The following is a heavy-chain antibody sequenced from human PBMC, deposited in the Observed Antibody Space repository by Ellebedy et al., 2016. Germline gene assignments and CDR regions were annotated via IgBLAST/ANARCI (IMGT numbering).Heavy chain of an antibody. V-gene: IGHV3-30*18. J-gene: IGHJ2*01. D-gene: IGHD5-24*01. CDR3: AKDGGLGRWLLGWYFDL. CDR1: GFTFSSYG. Sequence: GESLKISXAASGFTFSSYGLHWVSQAPGKGLEWVAVISFDGSNKYYADSVKGRFTISRDNSKNTLYLQMNSLRAEDTAVYYCAKDGGLGRWLLGWYFDLWGRGTLVTVSS. CDR2: ISFDGSNK.